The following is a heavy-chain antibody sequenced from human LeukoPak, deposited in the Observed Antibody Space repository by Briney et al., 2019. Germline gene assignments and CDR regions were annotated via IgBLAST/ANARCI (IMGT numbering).Heavy chain of an antibody. CDR2: VHPGDSAT. Sequence: GESLKISCKGSGYSFTNHWIGWVRQMPGKGLEWMGIVHPGDSATTYSPSFEGQVTISADKSISTAYLQWSSLKASDTAMYYCARQVGDYYDSSGYSLDWGQGTLVTVSS. V-gene: IGHV5-51*01. D-gene: IGHD3-22*01. J-gene: IGHJ4*02. CDR3: ARQVGDYYDSSGYSLD. CDR1: GYSFTNHW.